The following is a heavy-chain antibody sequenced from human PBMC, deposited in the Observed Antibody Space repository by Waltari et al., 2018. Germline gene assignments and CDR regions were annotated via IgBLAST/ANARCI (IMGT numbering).Heavy chain of an antibody. Sequence: QVQLQQWGAGLLKPSETLSLTCVVYGGSFRGYYWSWIRQPPGKGLEWIGEINHSGSTNYNASLKSRVTILGDTSKNQFSLKLSSVSAADTAVYYCARGQWQPRFDPWGQGTLVTVSS. D-gene: IGHD6-19*01. CDR1: GGSFRGYY. CDR3: ARGQWQPRFDP. V-gene: IGHV4-34*01. CDR2: INHSGST. J-gene: IGHJ5*02.